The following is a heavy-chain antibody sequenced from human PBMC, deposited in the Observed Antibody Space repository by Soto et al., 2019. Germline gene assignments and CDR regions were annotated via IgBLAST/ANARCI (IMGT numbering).Heavy chain of an antibody. CDR2: IRQGGNEK. Sequence: VGSLRLSCTASGFMFSTYLMSWVRQAPGKGLEWVANIRQGGNEKFYVDSVKGRFTISRDNAKKSLYLQMNSLRAEDTAVYYCVGALTYEVPYYYYGMDVWGQGTTVTVSS. D-gene: IGHD3-16*01. J-gene: IGHJ6*02. CDR1: GFMFSTYL. V-gene: IGHV3-7*01. CDR3: VGALTYEVPYYYYGMDV.